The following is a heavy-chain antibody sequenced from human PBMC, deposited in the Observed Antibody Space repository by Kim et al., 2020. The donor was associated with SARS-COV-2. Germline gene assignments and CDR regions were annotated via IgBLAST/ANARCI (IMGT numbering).Heavy chain of an antibody. CDR3: AGRVSRERPDY. CDR2: INSDGSRT. D-gene: IGHD1-26*01. V-gene: IGHV3-74*01. Sequence: GGSLRLSCAASEFSFSSNWMHWVRQAPGKGLVWVSRINSDGSRTNYADSVKGRFTISRDNAKNTLYLQMNSLRAEDTAVYYCAGRVSRERPDYWGQGTLVTVSS. CDR1: EFSFSSNW. J-gene: IGHJ4*02.